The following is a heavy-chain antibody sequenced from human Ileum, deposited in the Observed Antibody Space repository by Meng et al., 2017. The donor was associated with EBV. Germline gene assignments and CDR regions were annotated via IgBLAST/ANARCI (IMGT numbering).Heavy chain of an antibody. CDR3: AHRRDYNGAWNEGCFDY. J-gene: IGHJ4*02. CDR2: IYWHDDN. Sequence: QITLKASGPALVELPHTLTLTCLVSWFALTARPVGVGWIRQPPGAALEWLALIYWHDDNRYSPALRSRLTVNKDTSKNQVVLTMTNMDPMDTATYYCAHRRDYNGAWNEGCFDYWGQGTLVTVDS. V-gene: IGHV2-5*01. CDR1: WFALTARPVG. D-gene: IGHD1-1*01.